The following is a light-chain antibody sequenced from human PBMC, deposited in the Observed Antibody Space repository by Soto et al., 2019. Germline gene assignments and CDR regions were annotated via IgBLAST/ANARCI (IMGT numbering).Light chain of an antibody. CDR3: SSFASTHTYV. J-gene: IGLJ1*01. Sequence: QSVLTQPASVSGSPGQSITISCTGTSSDVAFYNHVSWYQQHPGKAPKLLIYEVNNRPSGVSHRFSGSKSGNTAPLTISGLQAEDEADYYCSSFASTHTYVFGTGTKVTVL. CDR2: EVN. V-gene: IGLV2-14*01. CDR1: SSDVAFYNH.